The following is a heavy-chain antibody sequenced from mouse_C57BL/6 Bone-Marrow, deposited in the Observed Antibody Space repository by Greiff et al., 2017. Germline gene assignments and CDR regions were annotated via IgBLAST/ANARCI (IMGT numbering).Heavy chain of an antibody. CDR1: GFTFSSYA. CDR2: ISDGGSYT. CDR3: ARERTTVVPYYFDY. D-gene: IGHD1-1*01. J-gene: IGHJ2*01. Sequence: EVKLMESGGGLVKPGGSLKLSCAASGFTFSSYAMSWVRQTPEKRLEWVATISDGGSYTYYPDNVKGRFTISRDNAKNNLYLQMSHLKSENTAMYDSARERTTVVPYYFDYWGQGTTLTVSS. V-gene: IGHV5-4*01.